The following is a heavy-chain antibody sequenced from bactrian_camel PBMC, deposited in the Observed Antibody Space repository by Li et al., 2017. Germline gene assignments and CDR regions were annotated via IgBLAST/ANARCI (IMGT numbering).Heavy chain of an antibody. CDR1: DAPYFC. CDR3: AEGRGSRGEHCYSLNY. V-gene: IGHV3S1*01. CDR2: FNAGSGTT. D-gene: IGHD6*01. Sequence: HVQLVESGGGSVQAGGSLRLSCAFSDAPYFCMAWFRQAPGKEREGVADFNAGSGTTSYAGSVKGRFTISQDSAKKTLYLQMNNLQPEDTATYYCAEGRGSRGEHCYSLNYWGQGTQVTVS. J-gene: IGHJ4*01.